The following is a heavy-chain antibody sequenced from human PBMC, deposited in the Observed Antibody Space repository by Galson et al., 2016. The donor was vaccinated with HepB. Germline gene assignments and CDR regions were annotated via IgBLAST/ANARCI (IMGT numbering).Heavy chain of an antibody. CDR3: ARDQAPLPGDY. Sequence: SVKVSCKASGYTFTSRGISWVRQAPGQGLEWMGWISAYDGHTNYGQKLQDGLTMTTDTSTSTAYMELRSLRSDDTAVYYCARDQAPLPGDYWGQGTLVTVSS. J-gene: IGHJ4*02. CDR1: GYTFTSRG. D-gene: IGHD2-15*01. V-gene: IGHV1-18*01. CDR2: ISAYDGHT.